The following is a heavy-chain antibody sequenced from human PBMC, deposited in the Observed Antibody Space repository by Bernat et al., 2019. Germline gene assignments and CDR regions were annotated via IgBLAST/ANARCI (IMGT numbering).Heavy chain of an antibody. D-gene: IGHD6-19*01. Sequence: EVQLVESGGGLVKPGGSLRLSCAASGFTFSNAWMNWVRQAPGKGLEWVGRIKSKTDGGTTDYAAPVKGRFTISRDDSKNTLYLQMNSLRAEDTAVYYCARAPERVAGTGTYFDYWGQGTLVTVSS. J-gene: IGHJ4*02. CDR1: GFTFSNAW. CDR2: IKSKTDGGTT. CDR3: ARAPERVAGTGTYFDY. V-gene: IGHV3-15*07.